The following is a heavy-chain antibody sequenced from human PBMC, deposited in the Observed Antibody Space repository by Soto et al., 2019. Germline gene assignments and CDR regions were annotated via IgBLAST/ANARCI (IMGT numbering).Heavy chain of an antibody. Sequence: SEALSLTCTVSVGSISSYYWSWIRQPAGKGLEWIGRIYTSGSTNYNPSLKSRVTMSVDTSKNQFSLKLSSVTAADTAVYYCARDTDYGDYRWFDPWGQGTLVTVSS. CDR3: ARDTDYGDYRWFDP. V-gene: IGHV4-4*07. CDR1: VGSISSYY. CDR2: IYTSGST. D-gene: IGHD4-17*01. J-gene: IGHJ5*02.